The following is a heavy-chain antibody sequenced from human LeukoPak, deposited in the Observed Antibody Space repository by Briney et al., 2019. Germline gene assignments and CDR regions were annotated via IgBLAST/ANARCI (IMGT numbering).Heavy chain of an antibody. V-gene: IGHV3-30*04. CDR2: ISYDGGNK. J-gene: IGHJ6*03. CDR3: ARDTMDIVVVVAAYYMDV. Sequence: PGGSLRLSCAASGFTFRSYAMHWVRQAPGKGLEWVAVISYDGGNKYYADSVKGRFTISRDNSKNTLYLQMNSLRAEDTAVYYCARDTMDIVVVVAAYYMDVWGKGTTVTVSS. D-gene: IGHD2-15*01. CDR1: GFTFRSYA.